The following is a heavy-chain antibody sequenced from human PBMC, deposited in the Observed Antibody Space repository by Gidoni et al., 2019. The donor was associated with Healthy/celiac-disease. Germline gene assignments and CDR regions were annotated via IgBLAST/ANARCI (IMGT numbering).Heavy chain of an antibody. Sequence: QVQLVQSGAEVKKPGASVKVSCKVSGYTLTELSMHWVRQAPGKGFEWMGGFDPEDGETIYAQKFQGRVTMTEDTSTDTAYMELSSLRSEDTAVYYCATKDPKKPELRDYYGMDVWGQGTTVTVSS. V-gene: IGHV1-24*01. CDR1: GYTLTELS. CDR2: FDPEDGET. J-gene: IGHJ6*02. D-gene: IGHD1-7*01. CDR3: ATKDPKKPELRDYYGMDV.